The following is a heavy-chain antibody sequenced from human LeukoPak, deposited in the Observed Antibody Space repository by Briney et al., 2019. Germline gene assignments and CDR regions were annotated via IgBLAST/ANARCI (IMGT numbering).Heavy chain of an antibody. CDR1: GFTFSDSG. J-gene: IGHJ4*02. CDR2: IRYDGSNK. V-gene: IGHV3-30*02. CDR3: AKGNRGYSYAIFDY. D-gene: IGHD5-18*01. Sequence: GGSLRLSCAASGFTFSDSGVHWVRQASGKGLEWVAFIRYDGSNKYYADSVKGRFTISRDNSKNTLYLQMNSLRAEDTAVYYCAKGNRGYSYAIFDYWGQGTLVTVSS.